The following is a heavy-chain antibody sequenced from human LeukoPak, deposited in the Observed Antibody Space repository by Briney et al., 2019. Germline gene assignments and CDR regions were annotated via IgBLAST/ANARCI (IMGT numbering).Heavy chain of an antibody. CDR1: GFTFSSYG. V-gene: IGHV3-30*02. J-gene: IGHJ5*02. CDR2: IRYDGSNK. CDR3: AKVPRAYCGGDCIT. Sequence: PGGSLRLSCAASGFTFSSYGMHWVRQAPGKGLEWVAYIRYDGSNKYYADSVKGRLTISRDNSKNTLYLQMNSLRAEDTAVYYCAKVPRAYCGGDCITWGQGTLVTVSS. D-gene: IGHD2-21*02.